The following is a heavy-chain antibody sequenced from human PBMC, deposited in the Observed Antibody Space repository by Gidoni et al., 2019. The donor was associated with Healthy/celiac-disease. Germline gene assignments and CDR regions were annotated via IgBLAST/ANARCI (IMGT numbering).Heavy chain of an antibody. Sequence: QLQLQESGTGLVKPSETLSRTCTVSGGSSSSSSYYWGWIRQPPGKGLEWIGSIYYSGSTYYNPSLKSRVTISVDTFKNQFSLKLSSVTAADTAVYYCARHGAYEQLLFYYGMDVWGQGTTVTVSS. J-gene: IGHJ6*02. CDR3: ARHGAYEQLLFYYGMDV. D-gene: IGHD6-13*01. CDR1: GGSSSSSSYY. V-gene: IGHV4-39*01. CDR2: IYYSGST.